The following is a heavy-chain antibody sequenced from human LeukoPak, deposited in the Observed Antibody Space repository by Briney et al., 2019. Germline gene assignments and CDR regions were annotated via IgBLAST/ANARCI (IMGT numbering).Heavy chain of an antibody. CDR3: ARESDRIGFDFDY. V-gene: IGHV6-1*01. Sequence: SQTLSLTCAISGDSVSSNSASWNWIRQSPSRGLEWLGRTYYRSKWYYDYTLSVKSRIIINPDTSKNQFSLHLDSVTPEDTAVYYCARESDRIGFDFDYWGPGTLVTVSS. J-gene: IGHJ4*02. CDR1: GDSVSSNSAS. D-gene: IGHD6-19*01. CDR2: TYYRSKWYY.